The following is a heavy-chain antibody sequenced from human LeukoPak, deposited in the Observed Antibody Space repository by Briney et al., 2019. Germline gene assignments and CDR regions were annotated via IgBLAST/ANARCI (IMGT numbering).Heavy chain of an antibody. Sequence: PSETLSLTCTVSGGSISSGSYYWSWIRQPAGKGLEWIGRIYTSGSTNYNPSLKSRVTISVDTSKNQFSLKPSSVTAADTAVYYCARAQQWLGFDYWGQGTLVTVSS. CDR3: ARAQQWLGFDY. J-gene: IGHJ4*02. V-gene: IGHV4-61*02. CDR1: GGSISSGSYY. CDR2: IYTSGST. D-gene: IGHD6-19*01.